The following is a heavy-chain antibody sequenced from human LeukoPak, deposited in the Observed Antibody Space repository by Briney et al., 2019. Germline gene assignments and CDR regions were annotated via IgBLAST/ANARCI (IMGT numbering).Heavy chain of an antibody. CDR1: GFTFDDYA. CDR2: ISWNGGSI. D-gene: IGHD5-24*01. CDR3: ARSLWPEDY. V-gene: IGHV3-9*01. Sequence: PGRSLRLSCAASGFTFDDYAMHWVRQAPGKGLEWVSGISWNGGSIGYVDSVKGRFTISRDNTKTSFYLQMNSLRAEDTAMYYCARSLWPEDYWGQGTLVTVSS. J-gene: IGHJ4*02.